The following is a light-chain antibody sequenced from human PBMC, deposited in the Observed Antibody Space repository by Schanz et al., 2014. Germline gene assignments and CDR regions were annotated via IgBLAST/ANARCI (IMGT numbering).Light chain of an antibody. CDR3: QQYGSSPLT. Sequence: EIVLTQSPAIVSVSPGERATLSCRASQSVTTNLAWYQHKPGQAPRLLIYRTSNRATGVPARFSGSGSGTEFTLTISSLQSEDFAVYYCQQYGSSPLTFGGGTKVEIK. CDR2: RTS. J-gene: IGKJ4*01. V-gene: IGKV3-15*01. CDR1: QSVTTN.